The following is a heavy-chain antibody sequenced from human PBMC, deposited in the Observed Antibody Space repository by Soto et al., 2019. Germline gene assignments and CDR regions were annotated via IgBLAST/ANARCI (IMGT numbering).Heavy chain of an antibody. CDR3: ARGLTRCSGGSCYFFFYYYYMDV. CDR1: GGSISSGGYY. Sequence: SETLSLTCTVSGGSISSGGYYWSWIRQHPGKGLEWIGYIYYSGSTYYNPSLKSRVTISVDTSKNQFSLKLSSVTAADTAVYYCARGLTRCSGGSCYFFFYYYYMDVWGKGTTVTVSS. D-gene: IGHD2-15*01. J-gene: IGHJ6*03. CDR2: IYYSGST. V-gene: IGHV4-31*03.